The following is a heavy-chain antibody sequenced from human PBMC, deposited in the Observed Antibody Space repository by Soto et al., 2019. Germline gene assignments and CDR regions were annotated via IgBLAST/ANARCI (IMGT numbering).Heavy chain of an antibody. CDR3: TRDIGGRGGY. D-gene: IGHD3-16*01. V-gene: IGHV3-74*01. CDR1: GFTFSSYW. J-gene: IGHJ4*02. Sequence: EVQLVESGGGLVQPGGSLRLSCAASGFTFSSYWMHWVRQAPGKGLVWVSRTNEDGSTINYADSVKGRFTISRDNAKNTLYLEMNGGRAEDTAVYYCTRDIGGRGGYWGQGTLVTVSS. CDR2: TNEDGSTI.